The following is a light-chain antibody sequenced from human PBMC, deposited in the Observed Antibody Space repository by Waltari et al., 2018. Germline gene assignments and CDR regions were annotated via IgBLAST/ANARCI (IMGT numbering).Light chain of an antibody. CDR3: AAWDDNLNARV. V-gene: IGLV1-44*01. Sequence: QSVLTQPPSSSGTPGQRVTLSCSGSNSNIGSHTVNWYQQFPGTAPKLLIYTNDQRPSGVPDRFSGSKSGTSASLAISGLQADDEAHYYCAAWDDNLNARVFGGGTMLTVL. CDR2: TND. J-gene: IGLJ3*02. CDR1: NSNIGSHT.